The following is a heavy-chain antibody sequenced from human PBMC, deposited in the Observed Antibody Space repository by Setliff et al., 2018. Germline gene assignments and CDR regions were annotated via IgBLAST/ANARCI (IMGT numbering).Heavy chain of an antibody. CDR2: MYFSGST. D-gene: IGHD3-22*01. CDR1: GGSISTNSYY. CDR3: AGQLHYYDSSGYPFDY. Sequence: ASETLSLTCTVSGGSISTNSYYWGWIRQPPGKGLEWIGSMYFSGSTYYNPSLKSRVTISVDTSKNQFSLKLSSVTAADTAVYYCAGQLHYYDSSGYPFDYWGQGTLVTVSS. V-gene: IGHV4-39*07. J-gene: IGHJ4*02.